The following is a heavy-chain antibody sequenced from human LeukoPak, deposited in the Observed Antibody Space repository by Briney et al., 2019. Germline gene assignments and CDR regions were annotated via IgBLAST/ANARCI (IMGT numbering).Heavy chain of an antibody. CDR2: ISWNSGSI. J-gene: IGHJ4*02. CDR3: ATEGPLPGGHDY. Sequence: PGRSLRLSCAASGFTFDDYAMHWVRQAPGKGLEWVSGISWNSGSIGYADSVKGRFTISRDNAKNSLYLQMNSLGAEDTAVYYCATEGPLPGGHDYWGQGTLVTVFS. D-gene: IGHD2-15*01. CDR1: GFTFDDYA. V-gene: IGHV3-9*01.